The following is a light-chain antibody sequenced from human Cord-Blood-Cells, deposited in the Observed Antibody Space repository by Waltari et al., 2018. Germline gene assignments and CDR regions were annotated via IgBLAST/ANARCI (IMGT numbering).Light chain of an antibody. CDR1: SGSIASNY. Sequence: NFMLTQPHSVSESPGKTVTISCTRSSGSIASNYVQWAQQRPGSSPTTVSYGTIQRPSGVPDRFSGSIDSSSNSASLTISGLYTEDEADYYCQSYDSSNQVFSGGTKLTVL. J-gene: IGLJ3*02. CDR3: QSYDSSNQV. CDR2: GTI. V-gene: IGLV6-57*01.